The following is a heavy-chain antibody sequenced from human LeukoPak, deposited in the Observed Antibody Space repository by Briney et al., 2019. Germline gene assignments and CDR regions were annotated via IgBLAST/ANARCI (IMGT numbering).Heavy chain of an antibody. D-gene: IGHD6-13*01. CDR2: ISSSSSYI. Sequence: PGGSLRLSCAASGFTFSSYGMSWVRQAPGKGLEWVSSISSSSSYIYYADSVKGRFTISRDNAKNSLYLQMNSLRAEDTAVYYCARAGKQLALFDYWGQGTLVTVSS. J-gene: IGHJ4*02. CDR3: ARAGKQLALFDY. V-gene: IGHV3-21*01. CDR1: GFTFSSYG.